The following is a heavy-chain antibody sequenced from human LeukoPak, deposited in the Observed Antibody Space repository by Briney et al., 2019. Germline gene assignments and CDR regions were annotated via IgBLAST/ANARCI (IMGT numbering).Heavy chain of an antibody. D-gene: IGHD3-10*01. J-gene: IGHJ5*02. Sequence: PGGSLRLSCAASGSTFSSYAMHWVRQAPGKGLGWVAVISYDGSNKYYADSVKGRFTISRDNSKNTLYLQMNSLRAEDTAVYYCARDWILLWFGELWDWFDPWGQGTLVTVSS. V-gene: IGHV3-30-3*01. CDR3: ARDWILLWFGELWDWFDP. CDR1: GSTFSSYA. CDR2: ISYDGSNK.